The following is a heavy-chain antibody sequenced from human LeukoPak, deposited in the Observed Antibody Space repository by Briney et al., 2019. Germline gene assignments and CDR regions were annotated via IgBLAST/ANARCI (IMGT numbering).Heavy chain of an antibody. CDR3: ARFGVDYDMDV. CDR2: THYTGKP. CDR1: GGSISGHY. D-gene: IGHD3-16*01. V-gene: IGHV4-59*11. J-gene: IGHJ6*02. Sequence: PSETLSLTCSVSGGSISGHYWTWIRQPPGKGLEWIGQTHYTGKPDYNPSLKSRITISVDTSKNQVSLQVSSVAAADSAIYYCARFGVDYDMDVWGHGTTVTVFS.